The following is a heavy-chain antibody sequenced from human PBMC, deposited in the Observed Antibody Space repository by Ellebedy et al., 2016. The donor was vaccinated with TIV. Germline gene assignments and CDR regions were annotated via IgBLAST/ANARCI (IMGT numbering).Heavy chain of an antibody. CDR2: IIAIFGTT. V-gene: IGHV1-69*13. Sequence: ASVKVSCKASGATFSGSAISWVRQAPGLGLEWIGGIIAIFGTTKYAQKFQGRVTITADQLTTTSYMELSGLRFEDTAIYYCARHIGYSNGPSEYWGQGSLVTVSS. D-gene: IGHD6-19*01. J-gene: IGHJ4*02. CDR3: ARHIGYSNGPSEY. CDR1: GATFSGSA.